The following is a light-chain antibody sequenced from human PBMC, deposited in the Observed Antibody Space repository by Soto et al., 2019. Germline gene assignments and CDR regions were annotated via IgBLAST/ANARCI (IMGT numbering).Light chain of an antibody. CDR1: TGAVTSGYY. Sequence: QTVVTQEPSLTVSPGGTVTLTCASNTGAVTSGYYPNWFQQKPGQTPRALISNPNNRHSWTPARFSGSLLGDRAALTLSGVQPEDEADYYCLVFSGGAWVFGGGTKLTVL. CDR2: NPN. J-gene: IGLJ3*02. CDR3: LVFSGGAWV. V-gene: IGLV7-43*01.